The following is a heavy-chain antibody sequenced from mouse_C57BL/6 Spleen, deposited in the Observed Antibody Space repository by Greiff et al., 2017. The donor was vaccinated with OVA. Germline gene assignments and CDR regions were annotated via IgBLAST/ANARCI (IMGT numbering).Heavy chain of an antibody. Sequence: EVKVVESGGGLVKPGGSLKLSCAASGFTFSSYAMSWVRQTPEKRLEWVATISDGGSYTYYPDNVKGRFTISRDNAKNNLYLQMSHLKSEDTAMYYCARLDGTWFAYWGQGTLVTVSA. J-gene: IGHJ3*01. CDR3: ARLDGTWFAY. CDR1: GFTFSSYA. D-gene: IGHD3-3*01. CDR2: ISDGGSYT. V-gene: IGHV5-4*03.